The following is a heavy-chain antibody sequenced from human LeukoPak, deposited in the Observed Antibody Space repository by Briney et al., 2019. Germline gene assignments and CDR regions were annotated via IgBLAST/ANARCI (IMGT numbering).Heavy chain of an antibody. V-gene: IGHV3-30-3*01. D-gene: IGHD6-19*01. CDR1: GFTFSSYA. CDR3: ARVLQWLDDAFDI. CDR2: ISYDGSNK. Sequence: GRSLRLSCAASGFTFSSYAMHWVRQAPGKGLEWVAVISYDGSNKYYADSVKGRFTISRDNSKNTLHLQMSSLRAEDTAVYYCARVLQWLDDAFDIWGQGTMVTVSS. J-gene: IGHJ3*02.